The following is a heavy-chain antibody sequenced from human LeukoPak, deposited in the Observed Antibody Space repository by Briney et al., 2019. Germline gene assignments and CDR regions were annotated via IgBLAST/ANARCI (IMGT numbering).Heavy chain of an antibody. J-gene: IGHJ4*02. CDR2: ISWNSGSI. CDR3: AKSPYYDFWSGYYHY. V-gene: IGHV3-9*01. CDR1: GFTFDDYA. D-gene: IGHD3-3*01. Sequence: PGGSLRLSCAASGFTFDDYAMHWVRQAPGKGLEWVSGISWNSGSIGYADSVKGRFTISRDNAKNSLYLQMNSLRAEDTALYYCAKSPYYDFWSGYYHYWGQGTLVTVSS.